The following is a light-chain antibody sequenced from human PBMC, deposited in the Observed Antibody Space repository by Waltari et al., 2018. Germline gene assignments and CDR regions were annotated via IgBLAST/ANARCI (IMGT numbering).Light chain of an antibody. J-gene: IGKJ1*01. CDR3: QQSYSTPPWG. Sequence: DIQMTQSPSSLSASVGDRVTITCRASQSISSYLNWYQQKPGKAPKLLVYAASSLQSGVPSRFSGSGSGTDFTLTISSLQPEDVATYYCQQSYSTPPWGFGQGTKVEIK. CDR1: QSISSY. CDR2: AAS. V-gene: IGKV1-39*01.